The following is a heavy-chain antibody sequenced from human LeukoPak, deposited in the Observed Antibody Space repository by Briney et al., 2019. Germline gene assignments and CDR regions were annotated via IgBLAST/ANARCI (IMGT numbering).Heavy chain of an antibody. Sequence: PGGSLRLSCAASGFTFSDEYMSWIRQAPGKGLEWISCVSNSGSSIYYADSVKGRFSISRDNVKNSLYLQMNSLRVEDTAVYYCARDVWYFDYWGQGTLVTVSS. CDR2: VSNSGSSI. D-gene: IGHD3-16*01. V-gene: IGHV3-11*01. J-gene: IGHJ4*02. CDR1: GFTFSDEY. CDR3: ARDVWYFDY.